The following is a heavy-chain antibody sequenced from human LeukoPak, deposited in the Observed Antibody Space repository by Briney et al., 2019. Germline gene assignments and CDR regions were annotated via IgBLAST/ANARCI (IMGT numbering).Heavy chain of an antibody. J-gene: IGHJ4*02. D-gene: IGHD1-14*01. CDR1: GGSISSSSYY. CDR2: IYYTGST. CDR3: ARDRRHRSSGVGDLAYYFDY. Sequence: KSSETLSLTCTVSGGSISSSSYYWGWIRQPPRKGLEWIGSIYYTGSTYYNPSFKSLVTISVDTSKSQFSLKLSSVTAADTAVYYCARDRRHRSSGVGDLAYYFDYWGQGALVTVSS. V-gene: IGHV4-39*07.